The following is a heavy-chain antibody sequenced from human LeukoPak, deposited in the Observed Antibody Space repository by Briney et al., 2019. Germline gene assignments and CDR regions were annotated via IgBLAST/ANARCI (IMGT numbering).Heavy chain of an antibody. J-gene: IGHJ4*02. Sequence: SQTLSLTCAISGDSVSSNNAAWNWIRQSPSTGLEWLGRTYHKSTWYDDYVVSVRSRLTITPDISKNQVSQQLNSVTPEDTAVYYRTREVAGTGGFDYWGQGITATVSS. V-gene: IGHV6-1*01. D-gene: IGHD6-13*01. CDR3: TREVAGTGGFDY. CDR1: GDSVSSNNAA. CDR2: TYHKSTWYD.